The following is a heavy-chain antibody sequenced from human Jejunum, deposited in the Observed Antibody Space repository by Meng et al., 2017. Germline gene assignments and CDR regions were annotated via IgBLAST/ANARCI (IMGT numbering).Heavy chain of an antibody. Sequence: VHRPESGPGLVKPSQTLSHTCTSSGGSIRSGGYYWSWIRQHPGKGLEWIGYIYYTGSTDYNPSLKSLVTISVDTSKNQFSLELSSVTAADTAVYYCARSPYSGSALPFFDYWGQGSLVTVSS. V-gene: IGHV4-31*01. CDR3: ARSPYSGSALPFFDY. CDR2: IYYTGST. D-gene: IGHD1-26*01. CDR1: GGSIRSGGYY. J-gene: IGHJ4*02.